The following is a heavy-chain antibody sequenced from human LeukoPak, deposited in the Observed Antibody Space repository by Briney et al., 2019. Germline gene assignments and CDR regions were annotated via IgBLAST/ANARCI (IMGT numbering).Heavy chain of an antibody. J-gene: IGHJ1*01. D-gene: IGHD3-10*01. CDR3: ARAPRMVRGVDFQH. Sequence: PSETLSLTCAVYGGSFSGYYWSWIRQPAGKGLEWIGEINHSGSTNYNPSLKSRVTISADTSKNQFSLRLSSVTAADTAVYYCARAPRMVRGVDFQHWGQGSLVTV. V-gene: IGHV4-34*01. CDR2: INHSGST. CDR1: GGSFSGYY.